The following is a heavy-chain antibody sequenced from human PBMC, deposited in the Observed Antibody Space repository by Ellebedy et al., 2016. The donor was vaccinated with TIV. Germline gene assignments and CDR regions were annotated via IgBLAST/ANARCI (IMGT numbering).Heavy chain of an antibody. Sequence: SETLSLTXTVSGYSISSGYYWGWIRQPPGKGLEWIGSIYHSGSTYYNPSLKSRVTISVDTSKNQFSLKLSSVTAADTAVYYCARWYGDYFDYWGQGTLVTVSS. V-gene: IGHV4-38-2*02. J-gene: IGHJ4*02. CDR1: GYSISSGYY. CDR3: ARWYGDYFDY. CDR2: IYHSGST. D-gene: IGHD4-17*01.